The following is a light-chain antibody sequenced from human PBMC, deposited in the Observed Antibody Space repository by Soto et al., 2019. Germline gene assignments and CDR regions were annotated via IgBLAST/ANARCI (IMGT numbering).Light chain of an antibody. Sequence: IVMTQSPATLSVSPGERATLSCRASQSVSSNLAWYQQKPGPAPRLLIYGASTRATGIPARFSGSGSGTEFTLTISSRQSEDFAVYYCQQYNNWPRTFGQGTKVDIK. CDR2: GAS. V-gene: IGKV3-15*01. J-gene: IGKJ1*01. CDR1: QSVSSN. CDR3: QQYNNWPRT.